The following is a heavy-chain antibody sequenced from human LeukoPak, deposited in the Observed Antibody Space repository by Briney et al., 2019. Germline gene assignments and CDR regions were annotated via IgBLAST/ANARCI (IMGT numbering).Heavy chain of an antibody. J-gene: IGHJ3*02. V-gene: IGHV1-69*13. CDR1: GGTFTSYA. CDR3: ARGSDCSSTSCYLFGAFDI. Sequence: ASVKVSCKASGGTFTSYAISWVRQAPGRGLEWMGGIIPIFGTANYAQKLQGRVTITADESTSTAYMELSSLRSEDTAVYYCARGSDCSSTSCYLFGAFDIWGQGTMVTVSS. CDR2: IIPIFGTA. D-gene: IGHD2-2*01.